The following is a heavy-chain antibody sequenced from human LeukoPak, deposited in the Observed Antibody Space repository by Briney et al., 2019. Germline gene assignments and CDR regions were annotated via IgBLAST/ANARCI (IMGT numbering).Heavy chain of an antibody. CDR2: FYTSGST. CDR1: GGSISSGSFY. Sequence: SETLPLTCTVSGGSISSGSFYWSWIRQPAGKGLEWIGRFYTSGSTNYNPSLKSRVTISVDTSKNQFSLKLSSVTAADTAVYYCARSSYGSSGSYEYFQHWGQGTLVTVSS. J-gene: IGHJ1*01. CDR3: ARSSYGSSGSYEYFQH. D-gene: IGHD3-10*01. V-gene: IGHV4-61*02.